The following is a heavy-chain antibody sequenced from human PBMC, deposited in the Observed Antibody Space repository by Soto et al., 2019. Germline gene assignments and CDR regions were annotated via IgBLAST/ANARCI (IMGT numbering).Heavy chain of an antibody. Sequence: ASVKVSCKASGYTFTSYGISWVRQAPGQGLEWMGWISAYNGNTNYAQKLQGRVTMTTDTSTSTAYMELRSLRSDDTAVYYCARSKVVVAANDAFDIWGQGTMVTVSS. CDR2: ISAYNGNT. CDR3: ARSKVVVAANDAFDI. V-gene: IGHV1-18*01. J-gene: IGHJ3*02. D-gene: IGHD3-22*01. CDR1: GYTFTSYG.